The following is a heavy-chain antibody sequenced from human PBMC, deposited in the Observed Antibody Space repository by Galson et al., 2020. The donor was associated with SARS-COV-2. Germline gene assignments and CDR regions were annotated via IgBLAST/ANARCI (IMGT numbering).Heavy chain of an antibody. CDR3: ARDLHWFAAADF. D-gene: IGHD6-13*01. CDR2: ILYGAGNT. Sequence: GGSRRLSCVTSGFTFDIYAMTWFRQAPGKGLEWVSSILYGAGNTYYANSVRGRFTISRDNSKNTLYLQMDSLRAEDSALYYCARDLHWFAAADFWGQGTLVTVSS. V-gene: IGHV3-23*01. J-gene: IGHJ4*02. CDR1: GFTFDIYA.